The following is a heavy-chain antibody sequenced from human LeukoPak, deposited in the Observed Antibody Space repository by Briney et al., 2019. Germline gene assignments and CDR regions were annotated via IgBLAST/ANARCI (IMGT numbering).Heavy chain of an antibody. D-gene: IGHD1-1*01. V-gene: IGHV1-69*13. Sequence: SVKVSCKASGGTVTNFAISWVRQAPGQGLEWVGGVIPLYGTSSYAQKFQGRVTITADDSTSTVYMELTSLRSEVTAVYYCARDQAARRNWNDGGDGFDPWGQGTLVTVSS. CDR1: GGTVTNFA. J-gene: IGHJ5*02. CDR3: ARDQAARRNWNDGGDGFDP. CDR2: VIPLYGTS.